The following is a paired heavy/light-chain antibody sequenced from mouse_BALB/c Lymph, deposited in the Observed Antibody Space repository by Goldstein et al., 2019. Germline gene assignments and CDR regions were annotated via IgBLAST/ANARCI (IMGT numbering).Light chain of an antibody. J-gene: IGKJ1*01. CDR2: QMS. Sequence: DIVMTQAAFSNPVTLGTSASISCRSSKSLLHSNGITYLYWYLQKPGQSPQLLIYQMSNLASGVPDRFSSSGSGTDFTLRISRVEAEDVGVYYCAQNLELPRTFGGGTKLEIK. CDR3: AQNLELPRT. V-gene: IGKV2-109*01. CDR1: KSLLHSNGITY.
Heavy chain of an antibody. CDR2: INPSTGYT. CDR3: ARSEGAY. Sequence: QVQLQQSGAELAKPGASVKMSCKASGYTFTSYWMHWVKQRPGQGLEWIGYINPSTGYTEYNQKFKDKATLTADKSSSTAYMQLSSLTSEDSAVYYCARSEGAYWGQGTLVTVSA. CDR1: GYTFTSYW. J-gene: IGHJ3*01. V-gene: IGHV1-7*01.